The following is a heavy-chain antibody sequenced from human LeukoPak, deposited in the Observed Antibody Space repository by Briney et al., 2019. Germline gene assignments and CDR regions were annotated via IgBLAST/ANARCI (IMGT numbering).Heavy chain of an antibody. D-gene: IGHD3-9*01. Sequence: SETLSLTCAVYGGSFSGYYWSWIRQPPGKGLEWIGEINHSGSTNYNPSLKSRVTISVDTSKNQFSLKLSSVTAADTAVYYCARVGVNDILTGPWDYWGQGTLVTVSP. CDR1: GGSFSGYY. V-gene: IGHV4-34*01. CDR2: INHSGST. CDR3: ARVGVNDILTGPWDY. J-gene: IGHJ4*02.